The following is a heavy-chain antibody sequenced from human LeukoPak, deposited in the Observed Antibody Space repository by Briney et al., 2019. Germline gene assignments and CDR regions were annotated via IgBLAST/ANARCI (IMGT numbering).Heavy chain of an antibody. CDR2: IYSSGST. D-gene: IGHD3-10*01. V-gene: IGHV4-31*03. CDR3: ARTGLFWFGELLEGFDY. J-gene: IGHJ4*02. CDR1: GGSISSGGYY. Sequence: TSSETLSLTCTVSGGSISSGGYYWSWIRQHPGKGLEWIGYIYSSGSTYYNPSLKSRVTMSLDTSKNQFSLKLGSVTAADTAVYYCARTGLFWFGELLEGFDYWGQGTLVAVSS.